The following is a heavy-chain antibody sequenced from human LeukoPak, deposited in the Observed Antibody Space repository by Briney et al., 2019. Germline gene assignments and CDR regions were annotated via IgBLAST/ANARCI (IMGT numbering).Heavy chain of an antibody. CDR2: ISSSSSTI. CDR3: ASERRDGYNSGIY. D-gene: IGHD5-24*01. V-gene: IGHV3-48*01. J-gene: IGHJ4*02. Sequence: PGGSLRLSCAASGFTFSSYSMNWVRQAPGKGLEWVSYISSSSSTIYYADSVKGRSTISRDNAKNSLYLQMNSLRAEDTAVYYCASERRDGYNSGIYWGQGTLVTVSS. CDR1: GFTFSSYS.